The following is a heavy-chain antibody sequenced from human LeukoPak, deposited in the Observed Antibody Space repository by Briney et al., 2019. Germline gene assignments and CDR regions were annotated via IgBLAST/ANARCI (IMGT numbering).Heavy chain of an antibody. J-gene: IGHJ4*02. D-gene: IGHD6-13*01. CDR1: GFAFSTIW. Sequence: PGGSLRLSCAASGFAFSTIWMSWVRQAPGKGLEWVANINQDGSEEYYVESVKGRFTISRDNGKNSPYLQMSSLRAEDTAVYYCARAAAAGTCDYWGQGTLVTVSS. V-gene: IGHV3-7*04. CDR2: INQDGSEE. CDR3: ARAAAAGTCDY.